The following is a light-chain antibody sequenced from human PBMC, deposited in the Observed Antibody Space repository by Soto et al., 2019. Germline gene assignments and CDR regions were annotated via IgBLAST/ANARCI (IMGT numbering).Light chain of an antibody. V-gene: IGLV2-23*01. CDR3: CSYVGARTYV. J-gene: IGLJ1*01. CDR1: VSDVGNFGP. CDR2: EGN. Sequence: QSLLTQPSSWSGSPGQSITISCTGSVSDVGNFGPVSWYQQHPGQVPKLIIYEGNRRPSGVSSRFSGSKSGNTASLTISGLQAEDEADYYCCSYVGARTYVYGTGTKVTVL.